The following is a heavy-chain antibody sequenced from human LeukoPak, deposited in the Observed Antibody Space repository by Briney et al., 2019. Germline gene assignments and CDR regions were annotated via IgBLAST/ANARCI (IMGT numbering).Heavy chain of an antibody. CDR3: AKTTTRYSSGRLPGWPVAY. CDR1: GFTFSSYA. V-gene: IGHV3-23*01. CDR2: IFGSGGST. Sequence: GGSLRLSCAASGFTFSSYAMYWVRQAPGKGLEWVSGIFGSGGSTHYADSVKGRFTISRDNSKNTVYLQMNSLRAEDTAVYYCAKTTTRYSSGRLPGWPVAYWGQGTLVTVSS. J-gene: IGHJ4*02. D-gene: IGHD6-19*01.